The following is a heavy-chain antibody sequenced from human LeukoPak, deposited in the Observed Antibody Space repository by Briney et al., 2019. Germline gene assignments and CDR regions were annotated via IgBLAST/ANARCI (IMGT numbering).Heavy chain of an antibody. CDR1: GGSISSSSYY. J-gene: IGHJ6*03. V-gene: IGHV4-39*07. CDR3: ARGSYYYYYYMDV. Sequence: SETLSLTCTVSGGSISSSSYYWGWIRQPPGKGLEWIGSIYYSGSTYYNPSLKSRVTISVDTSKNQFSLKLSSVTAADTAVYYCARGSYYYYYYMDVWGKGTTVTISS. CDR2: IYYSGST.